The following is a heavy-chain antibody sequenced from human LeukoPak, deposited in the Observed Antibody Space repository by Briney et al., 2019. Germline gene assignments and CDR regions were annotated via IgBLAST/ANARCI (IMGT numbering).Heavy chain of an antibody. CDR1: GFSFSDAW. J-gene: IGHJ4*02. Sequence: GGSLRLSCAASGFSFSDAWMNWVRQAPGKGLEWVGHIKSKVDGGTPDYVAPVKGRFTISRDDSRNTLYLQMNSLKTEDTAVYYCTTGIRGDWGQGTLVTVSS. D-gene: IGHD3-10*01. CDR3: TTGIRGD. CDR2: IKSKVDGGTP. V-gene: IGHV3-15*07.